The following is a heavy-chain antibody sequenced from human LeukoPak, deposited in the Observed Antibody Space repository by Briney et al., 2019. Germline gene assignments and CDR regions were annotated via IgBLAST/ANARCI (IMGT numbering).Heavy chain of an antibody. D-gene: IGHD2-2*01. CDR1: GGSISSSSDY. Sequence: SETLSLTCTVSGGSISSSSDYWGWIRQPPGKGLEWIGSLYYSGSTYYHPSLKSRVTISVDASKNQFSLKLSSVTAADTAVYYCAREGALGVVVVPGAIDYWGQGTLVTVSS. CDR3: AREGALGVVVVPGAIDY. J-gene: IGHJ4*02. CDR2: LYYSGST. V-gene: IGHV4-39*07.